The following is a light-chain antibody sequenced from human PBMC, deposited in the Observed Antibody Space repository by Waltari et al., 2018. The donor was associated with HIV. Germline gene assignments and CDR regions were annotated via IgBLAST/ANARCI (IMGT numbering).Light chain of an antibody. Sequence: QSMLTQPPSASGTPGQRVTISCSGSSSNIGRNTVNWYQQLPGTAPKLLIYSSNHRPSGVPDRFSGSKSGTSASLAISGLQSEDEADYYCVTWDDSLNGRVFGGGTKLTVL. CDR1: SSNIGRNT. CDR3: VTWDDSLNGRV. CDR2: SSN. V-gene: IGLV1-44*01. J-gene: IGLJ3*02.